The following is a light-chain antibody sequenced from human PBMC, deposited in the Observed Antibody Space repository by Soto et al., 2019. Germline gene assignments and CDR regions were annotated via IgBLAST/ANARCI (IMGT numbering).Light chain of an antibody. V-gene: IGLV2-14*01. CDR2: DVS. CDR1: SSDVGGYNY. CDR3: SSYTSSRTHDV. Sequence: QSVLTQPASVSGSPGQSITISCTGTSSDVGGYNYVSWYQQHPGKAPKLMIYDVSNRPSGVSNRFSGSKSGNTASLTISGLQAEDEADYYCSSYTSSRTHDVFGTGTKVTVL. J-gene: IGLJ1*01.